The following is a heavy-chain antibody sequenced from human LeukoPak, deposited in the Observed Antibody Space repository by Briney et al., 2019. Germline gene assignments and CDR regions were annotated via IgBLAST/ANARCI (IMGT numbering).Heavy chain of an antibody. CDR3: VRGPRYYDDSGFHYGVFDI. J-gene: IGHJ3*02. CDR2: ISSRSRTI. D-gene: IGHD3-22*01. Sequence: PGGSLRLSCAASGFTFSNYSMNWVRQAPGKGLEWVSYISSRSRTIYYADSVKGRFTISRDNSKNTLYLQMNSLTADDTAVYYCVRGPRYYDDSGFHYGVFDIWGQGTVVTVSS. V-gene: IGHV3-48*01. CDR1: GFTFSNYS.